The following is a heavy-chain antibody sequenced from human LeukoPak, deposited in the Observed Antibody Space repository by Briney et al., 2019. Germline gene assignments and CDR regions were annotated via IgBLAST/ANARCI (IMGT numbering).Heavy chain of an antibody. Sequence: PGGSLRLSCAASGFTVSSNYMSWVRQAPGKGLEWVSVIYSGGSTYYADSVKGRFTISRDNSKNTLYLQMNILTAEDTAVYYCAKDLQGPNWNLPFDPWGQGTLVTVSS. CDR1: GFTVSSNY. CDR3: AKDLQGPNWNLPFDP. J-gene: IGHJ5*02. D-gene: IGHD1-1*01. CDR2: IYSGGST. V-gene: IGHV3-66*01.